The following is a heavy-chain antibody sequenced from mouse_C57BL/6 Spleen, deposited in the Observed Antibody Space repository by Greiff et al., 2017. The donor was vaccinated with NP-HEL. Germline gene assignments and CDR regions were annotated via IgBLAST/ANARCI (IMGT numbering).Heavy chain of an antibody. Sequence: VQLQQPGAELVMPGASVKLSCKASGYTFTDYYMNWVKQSHGKSLEWIGDINPNNGGTSYNQKFKGKATLTVDKSSSTAYMELRSLTSEDSAVYNCAKGSESMDYWGQGTSVTVSS. CDR2: INPNNGGT. CDR3: AKGSESMDY. V-gene: IGHV1-26*01. CDR1: GYTFTDYY. J-gene: IGHJ4*01. D-gene: IGHD1-3*01.